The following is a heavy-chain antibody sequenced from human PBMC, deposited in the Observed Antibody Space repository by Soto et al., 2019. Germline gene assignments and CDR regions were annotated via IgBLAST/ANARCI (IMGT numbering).Heavy chain of an antibody. Sequence: QMQLVESGGGVVQPGTSLRLSCAASGFTFSNYAMHWVRQAPGKGLEWVTIIWDDGSDNNYGASVKGRFTISRDNSKNTLYLQMNSLRVEDTAVYYCARDSGGDYHNYYMDVWGKGTTVTVSS. CDR1: GFTFSNYA. V-gene: IGHV3-33*01. D-gene: IGHD4-17*01. J-gene: IGHJ6*03. CDR2: IWDDGSDN. CDR3: ARDSGGDYHNYYMDV.